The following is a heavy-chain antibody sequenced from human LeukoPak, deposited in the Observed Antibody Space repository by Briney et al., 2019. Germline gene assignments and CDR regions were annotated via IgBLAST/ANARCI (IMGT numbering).Heavy chain of an antibody. Sequence: GGSLRLSCAASGFTFSAYSMNWVRQAPGKGLEWVSHIISSSSTMYYADSVKGRFTVSRDNAKNSLYLQMNSLRVEDTAVYYCARVFRPSLTVFIIRGAFDIWGQGTMVTVSP. CDR2: IISSSSTM. D-gene: IGHD3-3*01. J-gene: IGHJ3*02. CDR1: GFTFSAYS. CDR3: ARVFRPSLTVFIIRGAFDI. V-gene: IGHV3-48*04.